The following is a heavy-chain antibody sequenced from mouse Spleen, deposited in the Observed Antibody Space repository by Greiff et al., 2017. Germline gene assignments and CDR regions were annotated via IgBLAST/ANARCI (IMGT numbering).Heavy chain of an antibody. CDR3: AREGYGNYDFDY. CDR2: ISDGGSYT. J-gene: IGHJ2*01. D-gene: IGHD2-10*02. V-gene: IGHV5-4*02. CDR1: GFTFSDYY. Sequence: VQLKESGGGLVKPGGSLKLSCAASGFTFSDYYMYWVRQTPEKRLEWVATISDGGSYTYYPDSVKGRFTISRDNAKNNLYLQMSSLKSEDTAMYYCAREGYGNYDFDYWGQGTTLTVSS.